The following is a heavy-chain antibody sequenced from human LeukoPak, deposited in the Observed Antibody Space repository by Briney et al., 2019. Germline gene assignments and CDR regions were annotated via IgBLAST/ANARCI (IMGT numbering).Heavy chain of an antibody. CDR2: INHSGST. V-gene: IGHV4-34*01. CDR1: GGSFSGYY. J-gene: IGHJ5*02. Sequence: SETLSLTCAVYGGSFSGYYWSWIRQPPGKGLEWIGEINHSGSTNYNPSLKSRVTISVDTSKNQFSLKLSSVTAADTAVYYCARGGYCTGGSCYSNWFDPWGQGTLVTVSS. D-gene: IGHD2-15*01. CDR3: ARGGYCTGGSCYSNWFDP.